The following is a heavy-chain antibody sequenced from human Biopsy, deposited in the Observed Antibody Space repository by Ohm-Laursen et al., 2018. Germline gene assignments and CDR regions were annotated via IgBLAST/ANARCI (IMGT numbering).Heavy chain of an antibody. CDR2: IYYSGST. D-gene: IGHD2/OR15-2a*01. J-gene: IGHJ6*02. Sequence: PSDTLSLTCTVSGGSISSDYWSWIRQTPGKGLEWIGYIYYSGSTNYNPSLKSRVTISVDTSKNQFSSRLNSVTAADTAVYYCARATNSTGWPYYYFYGMDVWGQGTVVTVSS. CDR1: GGSISSDY. CDR3: ARATNSTGWPYYYFYGMDV. V-gene: IGHV4-59*07.